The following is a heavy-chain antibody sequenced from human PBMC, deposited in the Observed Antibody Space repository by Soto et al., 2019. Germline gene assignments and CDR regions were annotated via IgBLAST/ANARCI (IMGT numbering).Heavy chain of an antibody. CDR2: MNPNSGNT. J-gene: IGHJ4*02. D-gene: IGHD2-15*01. CDR1: GYTFTSYD. V-gene: IGHV1-8*01. CDR3: ARGHRVVAATHLSYYFDY. Sequence: VKVSCKASGYTFTSYDINWVRQATGQGLEWMGWMNPNSGNTGYAQKFQGRVTMTRNTSISTAYMEPSSLRSEDTAVYYCARGHRVVAATHLSYYFDYWGQGTLVTVSS.